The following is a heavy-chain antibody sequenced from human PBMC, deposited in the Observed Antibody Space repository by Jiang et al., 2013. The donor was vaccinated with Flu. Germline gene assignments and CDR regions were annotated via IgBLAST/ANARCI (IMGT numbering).Heavy chain of an antibody. V-gene: IGHV2-5*02. Sequence: KPTQTLTLTCTFSGFSLNTSGVGVGWIRQPPGKALEWLALIYWDDDKRYSPSLKSRLTITKDTSKNQVVLTMTNMDPVDTATYYCAHTRTFLSGWYTTSVDYWGQGTLVTVSS. CDR3: AHTRTFLSGWYTTSVDY. J-gene: IGHJ4*02. CDR2: IYWDDDK. D-gene: IGHD6-19*01. CDR1: GFSLNTSGVG.